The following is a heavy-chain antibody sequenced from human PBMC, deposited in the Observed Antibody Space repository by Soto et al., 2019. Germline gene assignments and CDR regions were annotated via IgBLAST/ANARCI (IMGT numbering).Heavy chain of an antibody. J-gene: IGHJ1*01. Sequence: QVQLQESGPGLVKPSETLSLTCTVSGGSISSYYWSWIRQPAGTGLERIGRSYPSGSTNYYPSLKRRVTMSVDTSKNQFSLKRSSVTAADTAVYYCARDAVGAAVWGYFQLWGQGTLVTVSS. CDR1: GGSISSYY. CDR3: ARDAVGAAVWGYFQL. CDR2: SYPSGST. D-gene: IGHD1-26*01. V-gene: IGHV4-4*07.